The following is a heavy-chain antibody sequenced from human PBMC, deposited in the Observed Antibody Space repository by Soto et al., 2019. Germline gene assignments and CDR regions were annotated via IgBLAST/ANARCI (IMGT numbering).Heavy chain of an antibody. CDR1: GYTFTSYA. Sequence: ASVKVSCKASGYTFTSYAMHWVRQAPGQRLEWMGWINAGNGNTKYSQKFQGRVTITRDTSASTAYMELSGLRSEDTAVYYCARDKKQWLENYYYYGMDVWGQGTTVTVSS. CDR2: INAGNGNT. D-gene: IGHD6-19*01. CDR3: ARDKKQWLENYYYYGMDV. V-gene: IGHV1-3*01. J-gene: IGHJ6*02.